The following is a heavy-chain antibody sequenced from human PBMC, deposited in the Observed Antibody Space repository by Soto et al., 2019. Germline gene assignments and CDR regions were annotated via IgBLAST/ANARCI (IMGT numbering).Heavy chain of an antibody. CDR3: AKGPYDFWSGYYGAFDY. CDR2: ISGSGGST. CDR1: GFTFSSYA. D-gene: IGHD3-3*01. V-gene: IGHV3-23*01. J-gene: IGHJ4*02. Sequence: GGSLRLSCAASGFTFSSYAMSWVRQAPGKGLEWVSAISGSGGSTYYADSVKGRFTISRDNSKNTLYLQMNSLRAEDTAVYYCAKGPYDFWSGYYGAFDYWGQGTLVTVSS.